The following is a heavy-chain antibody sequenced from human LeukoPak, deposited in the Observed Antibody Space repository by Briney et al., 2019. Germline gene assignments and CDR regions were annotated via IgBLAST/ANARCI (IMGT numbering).Heavy chain of an antibody. D-gene: IGHD5-12*01. V-gene: IGHV1-46*01. CDR2: INPSAGST. CDR1: GYTFTSYY. Sequence: ASVKVSCKASGYTFTSYYLHWVRQAPGQGLEWMGIINPSAGSTSYAQKFQDRVTMTRDTSTSTGYMELNSLRSEDTAMYYCTRAGYSGSDFSVWGKGSTVTVSS. CDR3: TRAGYSGSDFSV. J-gene: IGHJ6*04.